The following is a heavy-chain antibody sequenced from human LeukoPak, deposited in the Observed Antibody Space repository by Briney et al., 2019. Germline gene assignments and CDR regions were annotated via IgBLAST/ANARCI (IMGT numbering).Heavy chain of an antibody. V-gene: IGHV1-24*01. D-gene: IGHD3-16*01. J-gene: IGHJ4*02. CDR2: FDPEDGET. Sequence: GASVKVSCKVSGYTLTELSMHWVRQAPGKGLEWMGGFDPEDGETIYAQKFQGRVTMTEDTSTDTAYMELSSLRSEDTAVYYCATFLVLNLGELSSFDYWGQGTLVTVSS. CDR1: GYTLTELS. CDR3: ATFLVLNLGELSSFDY.